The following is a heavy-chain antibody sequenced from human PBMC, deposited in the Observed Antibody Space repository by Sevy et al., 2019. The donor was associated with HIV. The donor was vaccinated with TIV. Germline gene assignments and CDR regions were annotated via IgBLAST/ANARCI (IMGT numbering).Heavy chain of an antibody. D-gene: IGHD3-16*02. CDR1: GYTFTDYY. CDR3: ARDLLLLTFGGVIAGMDV. CDR2: INPYSDDT. Sequence: ASVKVSCKTSGYTFTDYYIHWVRQAPGQGLEWMGRINPYSDDTDFAQTFQGRVTMTRDTSISTAYMDLSSLRSDDTAVYYCARDLLLLTFGGVIAGMDVWGQGTTVTVSS. V-gene: IGHV1-2*06. J-gene: IGHJ6*02.